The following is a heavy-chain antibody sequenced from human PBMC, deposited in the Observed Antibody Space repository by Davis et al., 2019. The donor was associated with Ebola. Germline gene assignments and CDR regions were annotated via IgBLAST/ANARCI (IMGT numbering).Heavy chain of an antibody. J-gene: IGHJ4*02. D-gene: IGHD6-6*01. CDR3: AKPTQSSSGVGRYFDY. CDR1: GFTFNNYA. Sequence: GESLKISCAASGFTFNNYAMSWVRQAPGQGLEWVSTISSSGGGTYYADSVKGRFTISRDNSKNTLYLQMNSLRAEDTAVYYCAKPTQSSSGVGRYFDYWGQGTLVTVSS. CDR2: ISSSGGGT. V-gene: IGHV3-23*01.